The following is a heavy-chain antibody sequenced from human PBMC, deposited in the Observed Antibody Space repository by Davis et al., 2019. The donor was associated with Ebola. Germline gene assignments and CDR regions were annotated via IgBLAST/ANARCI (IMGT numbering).Heavy chain of an antibody. J-gene: IGHJ4*02. CDR1: AGSFSNYI. CDR3: AREGPGFKV. CDR2: ITPIVGTK. D-gene: IGHD5-12*01. V-gene: IGHV1-69*08. Sequence: SVKVSCKLSAGSFSNYIISWLRQVPGQGPEWMGRITPIVGTKNYARKFQGRLTIAADTTTTTVNMELHSLTSEDTAVYYCAREGPGFKVWGQGTPVTVSS.